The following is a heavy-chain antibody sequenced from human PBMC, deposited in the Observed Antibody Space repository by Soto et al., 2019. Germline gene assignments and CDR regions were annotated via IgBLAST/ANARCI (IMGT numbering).Heavy chain of an antibody. J-gene: IGHJ6*03. V-gene: IGHV1-69*02. CDR1: GGTFSSST. D-gene: IGHD2-2*01. CDR3: ARGEDIVVVPATHRYYMDV. Sequence: QVQLVQSGAEVKKPGSSVKVSCKASGGTFSSSTISWVRQAPGQGLEWRGRIIPILGIANYAQKFQGRVTIPADKSSSTAYMELRSLRSEDTAVYYCARGEDIVVVPATHRYYMDVWGKGTTVTVSS. CDR2: IIPILGIA.